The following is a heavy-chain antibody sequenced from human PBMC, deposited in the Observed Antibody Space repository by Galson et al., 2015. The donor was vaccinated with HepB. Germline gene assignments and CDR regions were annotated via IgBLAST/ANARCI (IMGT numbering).Heavy chain of an antibody. J-gene: IGHJ6*02. D-gene: IGHD6-13*01. V-gene: IGHV5-10-1*01. CDR3: ARQEKGTYQYSSSWYNYYYGMDV. CDR2: IDPSDSYT. CDR1: GYSFTSYW. Sequence: QSGAEVKKPGESLRISCKGSGYSFTSYWISWVRQMPGKGLEWMGRIDPSDSYTNYSPSFQGHVTISADKSTSTAYLQWSSLKASDTAMYYCARQEKGTYQYSSSWYNYYYGMDVWGQGTTVTVSS.